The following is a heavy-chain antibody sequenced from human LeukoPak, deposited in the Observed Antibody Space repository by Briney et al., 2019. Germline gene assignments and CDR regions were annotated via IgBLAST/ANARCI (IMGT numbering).Heavy chain of an antibody. D-gene: IGHD5-18*01. CDR3: ARDRGGRNSYGHFDY. J-gene: IGHJ4*02. V-gene: IGHV1-46*01. CDR2: INPSGGST. Sequence: GASVKVSCKASGYTFTIYYMHRVRQAPGQGLEWMGIINPSGGSTSYAQKFQGKVTMTRDTSTSTVYMELSSLRSEDTAVYYCARDRGGRNSYGHFDYWGQGTLVTVSS. CDR1: GYTFTIYY.